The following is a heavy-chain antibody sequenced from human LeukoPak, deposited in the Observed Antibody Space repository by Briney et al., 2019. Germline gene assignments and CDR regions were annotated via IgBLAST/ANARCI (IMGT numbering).Heavy chain of an antibody. D-gene: IGHD2-2*01. CDR3: ARGGYCSTTSCPKGHNWFDP. J-gene: IGHJ5*02. V-gene: IGHV4-59*12. Sequence: SETLSLTCTVSGGSIRNFYWSWIRQPPGKGLEWIGYIYYSGTTKYNPSLKSRITISIDRSKNQFSLKLSSVTAADTAVYYCARGGYCSTTSCPKGHNWFDPWGQGTLVTVSS. CDR2: IYYSGTT. CDR1: GGSIRNFY.